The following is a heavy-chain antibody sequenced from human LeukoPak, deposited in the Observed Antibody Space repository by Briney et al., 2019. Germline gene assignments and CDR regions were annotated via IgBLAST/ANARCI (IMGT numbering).Heavy chain of an antibody. Sequence: QTGGSLRLSCAASGFTFSNYVMSWVRQAPGKGLEWVSNIGGSGGETYYADSVRGRFTISRDNSKNTLYLQMNSLRVEDTAVYHCAFCTRGWQCYYATDVWGQGTTVTVSS. D-gene: IGHD6-19*01. CDR3: AFCTRGWQCYYATDV. V-gene: IGHV3-23*01. CDR1: GFTFSNYV. J-gene: IGHJ6*02. CDR2: IGGSGGET.